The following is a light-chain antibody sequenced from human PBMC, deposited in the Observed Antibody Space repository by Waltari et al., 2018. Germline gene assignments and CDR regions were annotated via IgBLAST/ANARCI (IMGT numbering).Light chain of an antibody. Sequence: DIQRSQTPSSLPASVGDRFTITCRASQSISSYLNWYQQKPGKDPKLLIYAASSLQSGFPSRFSGSGSGTDFTLTISSLQPEDFATYYCQQSYSTPPITFGQGTRLEIK. CDR1: QSISSY. V-gene: IGKV1-39*01. J-gene: IGKJ5*01. CDR3: QQSYSTPPIT. CDR2: AAS.